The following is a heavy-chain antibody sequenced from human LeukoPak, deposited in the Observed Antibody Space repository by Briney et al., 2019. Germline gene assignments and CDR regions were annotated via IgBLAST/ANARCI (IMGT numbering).Heavy chain of an antibody. CDR1: GFTVSSNY. CDR2: IYTAGNT. J-gene: IGHJ6*02. V-gene: IGHV3-53*01. CDR3: ARDGGYDINPDLYYYGMDV. D-gene: IGHD3-9*01. Sequence: GGSLRLSCAASGFTVSSNYMSWVRQAPGKGLERVSIIYTAGNTYYADSVKGRFTISRDNSKNTLYLQMNSLRAEDTAVYYCARDGGYDINPDLYYYGMDVWGQGTTVTVSS.